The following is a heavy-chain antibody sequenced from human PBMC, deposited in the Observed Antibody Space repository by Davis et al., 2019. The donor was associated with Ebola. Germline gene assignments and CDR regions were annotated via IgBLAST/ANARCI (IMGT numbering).Heavy chain of an antibody. D-gene: IGHD5-18*01. Sequence: AASVKVSCKASGYTFTSYYMHWVRQAPGQGLEWMGIINPSGGSTTYAQKFQGRVTMTRDTSTSTVYMELSSLRSEDTAVYYCARDRGWYRYSYGRRFDYWGQGTLVTVSS. CDR3: ARDRGWYRYSYGRRFDY. V-gene: IGHV1-46*01. CDR1: GYTFTSYY. J-gene: IGHJ4*02. CDR2: INPSGGST.